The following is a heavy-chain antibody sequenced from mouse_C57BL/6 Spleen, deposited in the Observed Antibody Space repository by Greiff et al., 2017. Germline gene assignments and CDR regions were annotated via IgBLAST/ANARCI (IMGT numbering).Heavy chain of an antibody. CDR3: ARGTYYYGSSSHWYFDV. J-gene: IGHJ1*03. D-gene: IGHD1-1*01. CDR1: GYTFTTYP. Sequence: VQGVESGAELVKPGASVKMSCKASGYTFTTYPIEWMKQNHGKSLEWIGNFHPYNDDTKYNEKFKGKATLTVEKSSSTVYLELSRLTSDDSAVYYCARGTYYYGSSSHWYFDVWGTGTTVTVSS. CDR2: FHPYNDDT. V-gene: IGHV1-47*01.